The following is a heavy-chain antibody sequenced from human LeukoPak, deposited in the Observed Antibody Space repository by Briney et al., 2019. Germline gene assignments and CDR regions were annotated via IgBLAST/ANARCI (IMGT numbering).Heavy chain of an antibody. J-gene: IGHJ4*02. D-gene: IGHD2-15*01. Sequence: GGSLRLSCAASGFTFSSYAMSWVRQAPGKGLEWVSAISGSGGSTYYADSVKGRFTISRDNSKNTLYLQMNSLKTEDTAVYYCTRVLVMVAATGVDYWGQGTLVTVSS. CDR3: TRVLVMVAATGVDY. CDR1: GFTFSSYA. V-gene: IGHV3-23*01. CDR2: ISGSGGST.